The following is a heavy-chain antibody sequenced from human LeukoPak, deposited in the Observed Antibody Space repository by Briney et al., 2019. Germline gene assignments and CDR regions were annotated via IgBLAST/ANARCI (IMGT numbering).Heavy chain of an antibody. CDR1: GGSISSGDYY. V-gene: IGHV4-30-4*01. J-gene: IGHJ4*02. D-gene: IGHD3-22*01. CDR2: IYYSGST. Sequence: SQTLSLTCTVSGGSISSGDYYWSWIRQPPGKGLEWIGYIYYSGSTYYNPSLKSRVTISVDTSKNQFSLKLSSVTAADTAVYYCARALDYYDSSGERAYYSDYWGQGTLVTVSS. CDR3: ARALDYYDSSGERAYYSDY.